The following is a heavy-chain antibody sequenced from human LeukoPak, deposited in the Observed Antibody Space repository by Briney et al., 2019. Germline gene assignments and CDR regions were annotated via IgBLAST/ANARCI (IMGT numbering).Heavy chain of an antibody. J-gene: IGHJ4*02. Sequence: ASVKVSCKASGYTFTAYYIHWVRQAPGQGPGWMGWIVTNSGGTNYAPRFRGSVTMTRDTSINTVYLELNSLTSDDAAVYYCARGGPYHGFDYWGQGTLVTVSA. V-gene: IGHV1-2*02. D-gene: IGHD1-14*01. CDR2: IVTNSGGT. CDR3: ARGGPYHGFDY. CDR1: GYTFTAYY.